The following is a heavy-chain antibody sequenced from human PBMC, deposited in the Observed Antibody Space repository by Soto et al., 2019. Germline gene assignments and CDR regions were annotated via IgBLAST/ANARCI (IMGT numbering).Heavy chain of an antibody. J-gene: IGHJ4*02. Sequence: KASETLSLTCTVSGGSISSGDYYWSWIRQPPGKGLEWIGYIYYSGSTYYNPSLKSRVTISVDTSKNQFSLKLSSVTAADTAVYYCARDWADTAMVSFGIDYWGQGTLVTVSS. D-gene: IGHD5-18*01. CDR3: ARDWADTAMVSFGIDY. CDR1: GGSISSGDYY. CDR2: IYYSGST. V-gene: IGHV4-30-4*01.